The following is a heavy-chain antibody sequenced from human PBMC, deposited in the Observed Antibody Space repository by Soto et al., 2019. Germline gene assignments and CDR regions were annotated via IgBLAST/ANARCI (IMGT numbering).Heavy chain of an antibody. CDR3: AALIVVVMYPDY. J-gene: IGHJ4*02. D-gene: IGHD3-22*01. CDR2: ISGSGGRT. CDR1: GFTFSSYA. Sequence: EVQLLESGGGLVQPGGSLRLSFAASGFTFSSYAMSWVRQAPGKGLEWVSAISGSGGRTYYADSVKGRFTISIDNSKNTLYLQMNSLRAEDTAVYYCAALIVVVMYPDYWGQRTLVTVSS. V-gene: IGHV3-23*01.